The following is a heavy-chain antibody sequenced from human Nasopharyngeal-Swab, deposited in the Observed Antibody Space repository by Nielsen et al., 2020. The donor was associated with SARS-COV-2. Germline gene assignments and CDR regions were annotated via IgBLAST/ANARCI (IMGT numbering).Heavy chain of an antibody. Sequence: GESLKNSCAASGFTFTTYGMHWVRQAPGKGLEWVAVISYDGNNKYYADSVKGRFTISRDNSKSTLYLQMYSLRAEDTAVYYCARGHERIVIVPAALDPWGQGTLVTVSS. D-gene: IGHD2-2*01. CDR2: ISYDGNNK. CDR3: ARGHERIVIVPAALDP. J-gene: IGHJ5*02. CDR1: GFTFTTYG. V-gene: IGHV3-30*03.